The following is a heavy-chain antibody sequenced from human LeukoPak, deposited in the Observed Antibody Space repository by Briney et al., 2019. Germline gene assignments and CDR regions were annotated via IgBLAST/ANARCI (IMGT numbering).Heavy chain of an antibody. V-gene: IGHV4-39*07. D-gene: IGHD3-22*01. J-gene: IGHJ5*02. Sequence: SETLSLTCTVSGGSISSSSYYWGWIRQPPGEGLEWIGSIYYSGSTYYNPSLKSRVTISVDKSKNQFSLKLSSVTAADTAVYYCASTYYYDSSGYYPLAGFDPWGQGTLVTVSS. CDR2: IYYSGST. CDR1: GGSISSSSYY. CDR3: ASTYYYDSSGYYPLAGFDP.